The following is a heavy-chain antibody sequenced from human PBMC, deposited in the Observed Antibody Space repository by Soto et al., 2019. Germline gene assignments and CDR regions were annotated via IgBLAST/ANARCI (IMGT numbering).Heavy chain of an antibody. Sequence: QVQLVQSGAEVKKPGASVKVSCKASGYTFTGYYMHWVRQAPGQGLEWMGWINPNSGGTNYAQKFQGWVTMTRDTSISTAYMELSRLRSDDTAVYYCARGGDLYCSGASCYCWFDPWGQGTLVTVSS. D-gene: IGHD2-15*01. J-gene: IGHJ5*02. CDR2: INPNSGGT. CDR3: ARGGDLYCSGASCYCWFDP. V-gene: IGHV1-2*04. CDR1: GYTFTGYY.